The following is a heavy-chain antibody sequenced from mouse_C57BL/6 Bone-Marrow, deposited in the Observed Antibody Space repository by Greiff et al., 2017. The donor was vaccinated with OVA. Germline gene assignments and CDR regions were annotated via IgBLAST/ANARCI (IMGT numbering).Heavy chain of an antibody. V-gene: IGHV14-4*01. CDR3: TTDYGSQETAY. J-gene: IGHJ3*01. Sequence: VQLKESGAELVRPGASVKLSCTASGFNIKDDYMHWVKQRPEQGLEWIGWIDPENGDTEYASKFQGKATITADTSSNTAYLQLSSLTSEDTAVYYCTTDYGSQETAYWGQGTLVTVSA. D-gene: IGHD1-1*01. CDR1: GFNIKDDY. CDR2: IDPENGDT.